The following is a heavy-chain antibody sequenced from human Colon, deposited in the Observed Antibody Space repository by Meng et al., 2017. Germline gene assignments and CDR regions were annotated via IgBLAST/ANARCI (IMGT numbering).Heavy chain of an antibody. J-gene: IGHJ4*02. V-gene: IGHV4-34*01. CDR1: GESLGNYF. D-gene: IGHD2-15*01. CDR2: ISHGGST. CDR3: ARGLGTILRGYCSGGSCSSDY. Sequence: VPVQAEGEGLLQHSETLSLTCAVIGESLGNYFWNWIRPPPGKGLEWIGEISHGGSTNYNPSLKSRVTISLDMFKNQFSLNLTSVTAADTAVYYCARGLGTILRGYCSGGSCSSDYWGQGTLVTVSS.